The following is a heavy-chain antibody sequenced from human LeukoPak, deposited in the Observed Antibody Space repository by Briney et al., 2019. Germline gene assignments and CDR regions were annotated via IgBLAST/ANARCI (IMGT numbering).Heavy chain of an antibody. V-gene: IGHV4-59*08. J-gene: IGHJ4*02. Sequence: SETLSLTCTVSGGSISSYYWSWIRQPPGKGLEWIGCIYYSGSTDYNPSLKSRVTISVDTSKNQFSLNLNSVTAADTAVYYCARGGGSSPSYWGQGTLVTVSS. CDR1: GGSISSYY. CDR3: ARGGGSSPSY. D-gene: IGHD6-6*01. CDR2: IYYSGST.